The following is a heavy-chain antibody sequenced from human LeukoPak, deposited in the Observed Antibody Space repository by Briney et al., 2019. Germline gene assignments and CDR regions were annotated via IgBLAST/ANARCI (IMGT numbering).Heavy chain of an antibody. CDR3: AKPRPSYSSSWYDH. CDR1: GFTFSDYY. Sequence: PGGSLRLFCAASGFTFSDYYMTWFRQAPGKGLEWVSAISGSGGSTYYADSVKGRFTISRDNSKNTLYLQMNSLRAEDTAVYYCAKPRPSYSSSWYDHWGQGTLVTVSS. V-gene: IGHV3-23*01. J-gene: IGHJ5*02. CDR2: ISGSGGST. D-gene: IGHD6-13*01.